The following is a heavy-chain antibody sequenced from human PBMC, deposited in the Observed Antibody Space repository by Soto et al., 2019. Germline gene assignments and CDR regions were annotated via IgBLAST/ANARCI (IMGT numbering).Heavy chain of an antibody. Sequence: QVQLQESGPGLVKPSQTLSLTCTVSGGSISSGGYYWSWIRQHPGKGLEWIGYIYYSGSTYYNPSLKRRVTTAGDTSKNQFSLKLSSVPAADTAVYYCARGGRRSPGMDVWGQGTTVTVSS. CDR1: GGSISSGGYY. V-gene: IGHV4-31*03. CDR2: IYYSGST. CDR3: ARGGRRSPGMDV. J-gene: IGHJ6*02.